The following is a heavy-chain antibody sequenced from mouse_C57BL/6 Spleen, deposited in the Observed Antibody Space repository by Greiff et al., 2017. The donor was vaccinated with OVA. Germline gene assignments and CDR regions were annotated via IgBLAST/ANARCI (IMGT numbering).Heavy chain of an antibody. V-gene: IGHV3-1*01. Sequence: ESGPGMVKPSQSLSLTCTVPGYSITSGYDWHWIRHFPGNTLEWMGYISYSGSTNYNPSLKSRISITHDTSKNHFFLKLNSVTTEDTATYYCANWDGGGVAYWGQGTLVTVSA. CDR1: GYSITSGYD. J-gene: IGHJ3*01. CDR2: ISYSGST. D-gene: IGHD4-1*01. CDR3: ANWDGGGVAY.